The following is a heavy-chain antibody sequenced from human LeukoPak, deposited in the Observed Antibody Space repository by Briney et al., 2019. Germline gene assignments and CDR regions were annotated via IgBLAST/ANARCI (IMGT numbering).Heavy chain of an antibody. CDR1: GFTFSSYA. D-gene: IGHD6-19*01. J-gene: IGHJ4*02. CDR3: AKDQAGPDLYFDY. V-gene: IGHV3-23*01. Sequence: GSLRLSCTASGFTFSSYAMSWVRRVPGKGLEWVSITSGSGGTSYYTDSVKGRFTISRDNSKNTLYLQMNSLRAEDTAVYYCAKDQAGPDLYFDYWGQGTLVTVSS. CDR2: TSGSGGTS.